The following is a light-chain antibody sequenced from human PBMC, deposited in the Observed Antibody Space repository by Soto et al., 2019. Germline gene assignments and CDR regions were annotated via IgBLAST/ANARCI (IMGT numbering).Light chain of an antibody. J-gene: IGLJ1*01. CDR2: EDS. CDR3: CSFANGTTFV. Sequence: QSALTQPASVSGYPGQSITISCTGTSSDVGAYKFVSWYQQHPGKAPKLMIYEDSKRPSGVSNRFSGSKSGRTASLSISGLQAEDEADYYCCSFANGTTFVFGTGTKVTVL. CDR1: SSDVGAYKF. V-gene: IGLV2-23*01.